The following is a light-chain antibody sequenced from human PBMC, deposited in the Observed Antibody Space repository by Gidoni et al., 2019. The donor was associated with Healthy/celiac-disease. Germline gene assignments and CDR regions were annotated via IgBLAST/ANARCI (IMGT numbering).Light chain of an antibody. CDR3: QQYYSTPRT. V-gene: IGKV4-1*01. Sequence: DIVMTQSPDSVAVSLGERATINGKSSQSVLYSSNNKNYLAWYQQTPGPPPKLLIYGASTRESGVPDRFSGSGSGTDFTLTISSLQAEDVAVYYCQQYYSTPRTFGQGTKLEIK. J-gene: IGKJ2*01. CDR1: QSVLYSSNNKNY. CDR2: GAS.